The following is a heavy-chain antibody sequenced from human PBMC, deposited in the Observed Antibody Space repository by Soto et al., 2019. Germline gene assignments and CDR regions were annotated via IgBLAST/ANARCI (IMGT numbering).Heavy chain of an antibody. CDR1: GFTFSSYA. CDR3: AKDTMASPYHYGMDV. CDR2: ISGSGGST. J-gene: IGHJ6*02. V-gene: IGHV3-23*01. Sequence: GSLRLSCAASGFTFSSYAMSWVRQAPGKGLEWVSAISGSGGSTYYADSVKGRFTISRDNSKNTLYLQMNSLRAEDTAVYYCAKDTMASPYHYGMDVWGQGTTVTVSS. D-gene: IGHD2-2*01.